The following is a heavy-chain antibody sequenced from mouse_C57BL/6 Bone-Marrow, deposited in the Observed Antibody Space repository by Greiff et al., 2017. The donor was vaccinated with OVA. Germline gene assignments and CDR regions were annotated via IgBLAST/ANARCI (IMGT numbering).Heavy chain of an antibody. D-gene: IGHD1-1*01. CDR2: IDPENGDT. CDR3: TTGFYYYGSSPFAY. Sequence: VQLQQSGAELVRPGASVKLSCTASGFNIKDDYMHWVKQRPEQGLEWIGWIDPENGDTEYASKFQGKATITADTSSNTAYLQLSSLTSKDTAVYYGTTGFYYYGSSPFAYWGQGTLVTVSA. V-gene: IGHV14-4*01. J-gene: IGHJ3*01. CDR1: GFNIKDDY.